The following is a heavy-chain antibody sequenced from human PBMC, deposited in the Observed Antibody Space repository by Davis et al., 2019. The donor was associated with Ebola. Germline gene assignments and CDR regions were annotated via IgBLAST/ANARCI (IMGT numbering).Heavy chain of an antibody. CDR3: AHLGPQRYCSGGGCHGYLDY. D-gene: IGHD2-15*01. J-gene: IGHJ4*02. CDR2: IIPVFRTA. V-gene: IGHV1-69*13. CDR1: GYTFTSYY. Sequence: AASVKVSCKASGYTFTSYYMHWVRQAPGQGLEWMGGIIPVFRTASYAQKFQGRVTITADESTRTAYMELTGLRSEDTAVYYCAHLGPQRYCSGGGCHGYLDYWGQGTLVTVSS.